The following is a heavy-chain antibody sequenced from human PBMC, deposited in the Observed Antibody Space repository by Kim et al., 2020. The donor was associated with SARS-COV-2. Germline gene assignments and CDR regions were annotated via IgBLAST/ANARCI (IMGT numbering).Heavy chain of an antibody. D-gene: IGHD3-10*01. J-gene: IGHJ6*02. V-gene: IGHV4-59*13. CDR1: GGSISSYY. Sequence: SETLSLTCTVSGGSISSYYWSWIRQPPGKGLEWIGYIYYSGSTNYNPSLKSRVTISVDTSKNQFSLKLSSVTAADTAVYYCARSGGSGTKPPSPSLDYYYGMDVWGQGTTVTVSS. CDR3: ARSGGSGTKPPSPSLDYYYGMDV. CDR2: IYYSGST.